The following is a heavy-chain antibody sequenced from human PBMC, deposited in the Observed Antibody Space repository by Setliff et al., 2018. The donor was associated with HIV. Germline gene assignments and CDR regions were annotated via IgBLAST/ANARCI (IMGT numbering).Heavy chain of an antibody. J-gene: IGHJ6*03. CDR3: ARVVSRREDRGTWMKLWLAPYYMDV. CDR1: GGSITNKY. V-gene: IGHV4-59*01. CDR2: VSSSGTT. Sequence: SETLSLTCAVSGGSITNKYWCWIRQPPGKGLEWLGYVSSSGTTNYTPSLESRLIISVVTSKNQVSLRLSSLTATDTAVYFCARVVSRREDRGTWMKLWLAPYYMDVWGKGTTVTVSS. D-gene: IGHD3-10*01.